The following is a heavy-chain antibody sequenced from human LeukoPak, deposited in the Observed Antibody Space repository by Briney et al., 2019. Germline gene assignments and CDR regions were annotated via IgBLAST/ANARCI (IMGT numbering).Heavy chain of an antibody. CDR1: GYSFTSYW. V-gene: IGHV5-51*01. D-gene: IGHD4-17*01. CDR2: IYPGDSDT. CDR3: AGVYGDPAFDAFDI. J-gene: IGHJ3*02. Sequence: GASLQISCKGSGYSFTSYWIGWGRQVPGKGLEWMGIIYPGDSDTRYSPSFQGQVTISADKSISTAYLQWSSLKASDTAMYYCAGVYGDPAFDAFDIWGQGTMVTVSS.